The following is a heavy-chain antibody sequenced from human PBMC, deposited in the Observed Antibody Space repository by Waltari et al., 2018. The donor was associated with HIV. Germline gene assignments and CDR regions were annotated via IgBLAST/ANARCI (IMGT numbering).Heavy chain of an antibody. V-gene: IGHV1-46*01. J-gene: IGHJ4*02. CDR3: ATTYYYDSSGYYPDY. CDR1: GYNFTSYY. D-gene: IGHD3-22*01. Sequence: QVQLVQSGAEVKKPGASVKVSCKASGYNFTSYYMHWVRQAPGQGLEWMGIINPSGGSTSYAQKFQGRVTMTRDTSTSTVYMELSSLRSEDTAVYYCATTYYYDSSGYYPDYWGQGTLVTVSS. CDR2: INPSGGST.